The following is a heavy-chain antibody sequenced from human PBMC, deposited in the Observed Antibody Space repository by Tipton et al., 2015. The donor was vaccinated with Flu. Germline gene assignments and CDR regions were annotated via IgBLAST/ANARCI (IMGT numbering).Heavy chain of an antibody. V-gene: IGHV3-30-3*01. J-gene: IGHJ3*02. D-gene: IGHD6-6*01. CDR2: ISYDGSNK. CDR1: GFTFSSYA. CDR3: ARDGGAARPWVNAFDI. Sequence: CAASGFTFSSYAMHWVRQAPGKGLEWVAVISYDGSNKYYADSVKGRFTISRDNSKNTLYLQMNSLRAEDTAVYYCARDGGAARPWVNAFDIWGQGTMVTVSS.